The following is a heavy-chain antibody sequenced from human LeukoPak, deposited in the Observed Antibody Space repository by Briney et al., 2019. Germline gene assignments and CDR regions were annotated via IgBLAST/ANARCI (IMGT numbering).Heavy chain of an antibody. V-gene: IGHV1-2*06. CDR3: ARDYDSSGYYYANY. D-gene: IGHD3-22*01. CDR2: IDPNSGGT. J-gene: IGHJ4*02. CDR1: GYTFTGYY. Sequence: APVKVSCKASGYTFTGYYMHWVRQAPGQGLEWMGRIDPNSGGTSYAQKFQGRVTMTRDTSISAAYMELSSLRSDDTAVYYCARDYDSSGYYYANYWGQGTLVTVSS.